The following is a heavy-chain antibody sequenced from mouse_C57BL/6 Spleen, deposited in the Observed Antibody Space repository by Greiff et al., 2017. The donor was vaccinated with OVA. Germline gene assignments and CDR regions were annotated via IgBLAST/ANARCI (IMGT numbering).Heavy chain of an antibody. V-gene: IGHV5-4*01. Sequence: EVQLVESGGGLVKPGGSLKLSCAASGFTFRSYAMSWVRQTPEKRLEWVATISDGGSYTYYPDNVKGRFPISRDNAKNNLYLQMSHLKSEDTAMYYCARDRGLREGFAYWGQGTLGTVSA. CDR2: ISDGGSYT. D-gene: IGHD1-1*01. CDR3: ARDRGLREGFAY. CDR1: GFTFRSYA. J-gene: IGHJ3*01.